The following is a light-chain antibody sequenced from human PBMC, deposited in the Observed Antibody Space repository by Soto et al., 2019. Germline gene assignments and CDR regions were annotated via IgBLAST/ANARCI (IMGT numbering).Light chain of an antibody. CDR2: GAS. CDR1: QSVSSSY. J-gene: IGKJ1*01. V-gene: IGKV3-20*01. CDR3: HQYGSPWT. Sequence: EIVLTQSPGTLSLSPGERADLSCRASQSVSSSYLAWYQQKPGQAPRLLIHGASNRANGIPDRFSGSGSGTDFHLTITKLEPEDFAVYYCHQYGSPWTFGQGTKVEIK.